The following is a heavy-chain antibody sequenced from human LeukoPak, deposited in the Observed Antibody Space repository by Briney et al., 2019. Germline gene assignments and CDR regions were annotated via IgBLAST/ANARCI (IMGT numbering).Heavy chain of an antibody. CDR1: GGSISSNY. CDR3: ARLQTWGYFDY. Sequence: SETLSLTCTVSGGSISSNYWSWIRQPPGKGLEWIGHIYYSGSTNYNPSLKSRVTISVDTSKNQFSLKVSSVTAADTAVYYCARLQTWGYFDYWGQGTLVTVPP. CDR2: IYYSGST. J-gene: IGHJ4*02. V-gene: IGHV4-59*08. D-gene: IGHD7-27*01.